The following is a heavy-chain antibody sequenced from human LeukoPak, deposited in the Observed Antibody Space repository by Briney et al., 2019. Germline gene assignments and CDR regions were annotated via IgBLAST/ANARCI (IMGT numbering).Heavy chain of an antibody. D-gene: IGHD1-26*01. V-gene: IGHV3-9*01. CDR2: ISWNSGSI. CDR1: GFTFDDYA. J-gene: IGHJ4*02. CDR3: AKEVVGATTGDY. Sequence: GRSLRLSCAASGFTFDDYAMHWVRQAPGKGLEWVSGISWNSGSIGYADSVKGRFTISRDNAKNSLYLQMNSLRAEDTAVYYCAKEVVGATTGDYWGQGTLVTVSS.